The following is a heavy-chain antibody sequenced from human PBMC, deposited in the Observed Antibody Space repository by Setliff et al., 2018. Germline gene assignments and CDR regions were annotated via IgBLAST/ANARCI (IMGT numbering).Heavy chain of an antibody. CDR3: ARKGISALSGAFDM. CDR1: GYTFTSYD. CDR2: MNPNSGNT. D-gene: IGHD1-26*01. J-gene: IGHJ3*02. Sequence: ASVKVSCKASGYTFTSYDINWVRQATGQGLEWMGWMNPNSGNTGYAQKFQGRVTTTRNTSISTAYMELSSLRSEDTAVYYCARKGISALSGAFDMWGQGTMVTVSS. V-gene: IGHV1-8*03.